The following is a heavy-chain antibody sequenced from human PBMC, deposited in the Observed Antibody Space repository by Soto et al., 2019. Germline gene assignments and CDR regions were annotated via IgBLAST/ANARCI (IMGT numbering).Heavy chain of an antibody. J-gene: IGHJ4*02. CDR3: ARDGGKMAAGMDFDF. CDR1: GYTFSDYG. V-gene: IGHV1-18*01. D-gene: IGHD3-16*01. Sequence: QVQLVQSGAEVKKPGATVKVSCTASGYTFSDYGIGWVRQAPGQGREWMGWISGKSGHTNYAQKVQGRLTMTTESSTSTAYLQLRSLRSDDTAVYYCARDGGKMAAGMDFDFWGQGTLVTVSS. CDR2: ISGKSGHT.